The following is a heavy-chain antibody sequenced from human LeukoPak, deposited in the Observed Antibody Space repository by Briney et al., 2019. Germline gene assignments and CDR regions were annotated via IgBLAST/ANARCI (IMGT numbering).Heavy chain of an antibody. CDR1: GYTFTSYD. Sequence: GASVKVSCKASGYTFTSYDISWVRQAPGQGLEWMGGIIPIFGTANYAQKFQGRVTITTDESTSTAYMELSSLRSEDTAVYYCARDASIAAYGGFDYWGQGTLVTVSS. J-gene: IGHJ4*02. CDR2: IIPIFGTA. V-gene: IGHV1-69*05. D-gene: IGHD6-6*01. CDR3: ARDASIAAYGGFDY.